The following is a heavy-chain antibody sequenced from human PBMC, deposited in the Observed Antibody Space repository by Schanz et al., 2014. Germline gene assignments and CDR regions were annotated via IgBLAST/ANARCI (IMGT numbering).Heavy chain of an antibody. D-gene: IGHD6-6*01. J-gene: IGHJ2*01. CDR2: INPNSGGT. CDR3: ARAGQDFEYSSLSPIWYFDL. CDR1: GRTFIVYH. Sequence: QVQLVQSGAEVKKPGASMKVSCKASGRTFIVYHVLHWVRQAPGQGLEWMGRINPNSGGTNYAQKCQGRVTMTRDTSISTAYMELSRLRSDDTAVYYCARAGQDFEYSSLSPIWYFDLWGRGTLVTVSS. V-gene: IGHV1-2*06.